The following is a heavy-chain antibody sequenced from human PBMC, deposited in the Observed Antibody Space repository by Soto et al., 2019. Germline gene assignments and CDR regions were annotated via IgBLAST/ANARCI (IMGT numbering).Heavy chain of an antibody. CDR3: TRHARWLGNDY. CDR2: IRSKANSYAI. CDR1: GFTFSGSA. J-gene: IGHJ4*02. Sequence: GGSLRLSCAASGFTFSGSAMHWVRQASGKGLEWVGRIRSKANSYAIAYAASVKGRFTISRDDSKNTAYLQMNSLKTEDTAVYYCTRHARWLGNDYWGQGTLVTVSS. D-gene: IGHD5-12*01. V-gene: IGHV3-73*01.